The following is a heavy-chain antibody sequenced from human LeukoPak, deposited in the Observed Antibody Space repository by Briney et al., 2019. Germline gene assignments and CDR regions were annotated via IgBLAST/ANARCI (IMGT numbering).Heavy chain of an antibody. V-gene: IGHV3-30*18. CDR2: ISYDGSNK. Sequence: PGGSLRLSCAASGFTFSSYGMHWVRQAPGKGLEWVAVISYDGSNKYYADSVKGRFTISRDNSKNTLYLQMNSLRAEDTAVYYCAKDWDIAAAGTGGHFDYWGQGTLVTVSS. D-gene: IGHD6-13*01. CDR1: GFTFSSYG. CDR3: AKDWDIAAAGTGGHFDY. J-gene: IGHJ4*02.